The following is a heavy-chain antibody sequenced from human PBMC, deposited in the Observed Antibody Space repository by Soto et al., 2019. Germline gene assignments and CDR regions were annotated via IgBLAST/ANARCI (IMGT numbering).Heavy chain of an antibody. J-gene: IGHJ4*02. CDR1: GYSFTSYW. V-gene: IGHV5-10-1*01. D-gene: IGHD5-18*01. Sequence: GESLKISCKGSGYSFTSYWISWVRQMPGKGLEWMGRIDPSDSYTNYSPSFQGNVTISADKSISTAYLQWSSLKASDTARYYCARLRVDTAMVYKFDYWGQRTLVTASS. CDR3: ARLRVDTAMVYKFDY. CDR2: IDPSDSYT.